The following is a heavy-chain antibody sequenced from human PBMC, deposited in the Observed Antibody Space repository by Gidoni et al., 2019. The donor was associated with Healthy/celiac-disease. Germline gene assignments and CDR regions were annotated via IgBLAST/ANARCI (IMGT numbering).Heavy chain of an antibody. CDR1: GFTFSSYA. CDR2: ISGSGGST. Sequence: EVQLLESGGGLVQPGGSLRLSCAAAGFTFSSYAMSWVRQAPGKGLEWVSAISGSGGSTYDADSVKGRFTISRDNSKNTLYLQMNSLRAEDTAVYYCAKDGSDYTVYYYYGMDVWGQGTTVTVSS. D-gene: IGHD4-17*01. V-gene: IGHV3-23*01. J-gene: IGHJ6*02. CDR3: AKDGSDYTVYYYYGMDV.